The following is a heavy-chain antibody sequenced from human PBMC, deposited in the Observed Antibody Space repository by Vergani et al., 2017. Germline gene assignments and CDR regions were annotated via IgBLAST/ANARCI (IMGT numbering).Heavy chain of an antibody. CDR2: INPSGGST. Sequence: QVQLVQPGAEVKKPGASVKVSCKAPGSPFTSYYMHWVRQAPGQGLEWMGIINPSGGSTSYAQKFQGRVTMTRDTPTSTVYMELSSLRSEDTAVYYGARDSRYCSSTSCYVGRDWFDPWGQGTLVTVSS. J-gene: IGHJ5*02. V-gene: IGHV1-46*01. D-gene: IGHD2-2*01. CDR3: ARDSRYCSSTSCYVGRDWFDP. CDR1: GSPFTSYY.